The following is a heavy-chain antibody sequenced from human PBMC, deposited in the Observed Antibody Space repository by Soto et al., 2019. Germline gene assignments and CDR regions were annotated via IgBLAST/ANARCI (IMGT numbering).Heavy chain of an antibody. V-gene: IGHV4-39*01. CDR3: ARQRGYDILTGYPYWYFDL. CDR1: GGSISIGSNF. J-gene: IGHJ2*01. D-gene: IGHD3-9*01. Sequence: QLQLQESGPGLVKPSENLSLSCTVSGGSISIGSNFWGWIRQPPGKGLEWIGSIYHSGSTYYNPSLKSRVTISADTSKKQFSLRLSSVTAADTAVYYCARQRGYDILTGYPYWYFDLWGRGTLVTVSS. CDR2: IYHSGST.